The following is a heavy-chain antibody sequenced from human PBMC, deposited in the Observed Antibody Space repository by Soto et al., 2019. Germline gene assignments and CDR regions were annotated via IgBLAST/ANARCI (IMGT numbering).Heavy chain of an antibody. D-gene: IGHD3-16*02. CDR1: GFTFSNAW. Sequence: PGGSLRLSCAASGFTFSNAWMNWVRQAPGKGLEWVGRIKSKTDGGTTDYAAPVKGRFTISRDDSKNTLYLQMNSLKTEDTAVYYCTFFSSNTYYDYVWGSYRVFDYWGQGTLVTVSS. CDR2: IKSKTDGGTT. J-gene: IGHJ4*02. CDR3: TFFSSNTYYDYVWGSYRVFDY. V-gene: IGHV3-15*07.